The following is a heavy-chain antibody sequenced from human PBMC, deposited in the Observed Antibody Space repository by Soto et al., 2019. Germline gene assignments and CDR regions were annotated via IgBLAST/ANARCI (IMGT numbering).Heavy chain of an antibody. V-gene: IGHV1-3*01. D-gene: IGHD2-2*01. CDR1: GFLFTYYA. Sequence: SVKVSCKASGFLFTYYAFHWVRQAPGKRLEWMGWINAANGNTTYSENFKGKVTITSETSASTAYMELSSLRSEDTAVYYCARVPSVVVPAALSFWGPGTLVTVSS. J-gene: IGHJ4*02. CDR2: INAANGNT. CDR3: ARVPSVVVPAALSF.